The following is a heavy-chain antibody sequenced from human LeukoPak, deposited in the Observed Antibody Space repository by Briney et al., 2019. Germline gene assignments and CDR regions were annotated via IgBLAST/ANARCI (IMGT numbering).Heavy chain of an antibody. J-gene: IGHJ5*02. CDR3: ARGLYGDYVGVNNRFDP. CDR2: IKWDGGRT. Sequence: PGGSLRLSCAASGFTFDDHGMSWVRQAPGKGLEWVSGIKWDGGRTGYADSVKGRFTISRDNAKNSVFLQMNSLRAEDTAVYYCARGLYGDYVGVNNRFDPWGQGTLITVSS. V-gene: IGHV3-20*04. D-gene: IGHD4-17*01. CDR1: GFTFDDHG.